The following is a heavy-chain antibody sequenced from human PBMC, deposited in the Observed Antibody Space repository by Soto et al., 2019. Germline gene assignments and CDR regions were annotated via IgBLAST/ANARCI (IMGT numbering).Heavy chain of an antibody. V-gene: IGHV3-30*18. Sequence: PGGSLRLSCAASGFSFSRYVIHWVRQAPGKGLEWVAVISKDGGDKEYAESVKGRCTISRENSKSTVYLQMNSLRVEDTAVYYCAKDGYKYKYYSDYWGQGTLVTVSS. CDR1: GFSFSRYV. D-gene: IGHD5-18*01. CDR2: ISKDGGDK. CDR3: AKDGYKYKYYSDY. J-gene: IGHJ4*02.